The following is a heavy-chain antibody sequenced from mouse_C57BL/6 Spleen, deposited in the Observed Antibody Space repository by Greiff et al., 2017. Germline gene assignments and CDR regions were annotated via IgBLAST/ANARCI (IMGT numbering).Heavy chain of an antibody. CDR2: IDPSDSGT. J-gene: IGHJ1*03. Sequence: VQLQQPGPELVRPGSSVKLSCKASGYTFTSYWMHWVKQRPIQGLEWIGNIDPSDSGTHYNQKFKDKATLTVDKSSSTAYMQLSSLTYDASAYYCGARLRRYFDDWGTGTTVTVSS. CDR3: ARLRRYFDD. CDR1: GYTFTSYW. V-gene: IGHV1-52*01.